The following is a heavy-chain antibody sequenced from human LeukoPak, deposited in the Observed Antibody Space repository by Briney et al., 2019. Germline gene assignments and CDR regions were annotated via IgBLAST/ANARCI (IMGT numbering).Heavy chain of an antibody. CDR1: GFTFSTYG. CDR2: IWNDGSNK. Sequence: GGSLRLSCAASGFTFSTYGMHWVRQAPGKGLECLAVIWNDGSNKYYADSVKGRFTISRDNSTNTLYLQMNSLRAEGSAVYYCARLRSKYWFDPWGEGTLVTVSS. D-gene: IGHD4-11*01. V-gene: IGHV3-33*01. CDR3: ARLRSKYWFDP. J-gene: IGHJ5*02.